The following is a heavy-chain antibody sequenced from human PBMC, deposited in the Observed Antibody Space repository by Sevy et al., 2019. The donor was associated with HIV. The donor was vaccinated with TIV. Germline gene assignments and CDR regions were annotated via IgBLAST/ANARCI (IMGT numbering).Heavy chain of an antibody. CDR3: ARLDRAMGYSDPFDY. Sequence: GGCLRLSCAASGFTFSSYWMSWVRQAPGKGLEWVANIKQDGSEKYYVDSVKGRFTISRDNAKNSLYLQMNSLRAEDTAVYYCARLDRAMGYSDPFDYWGQGTLVTVSS. V-gene: IGHV3-7*03. J-gene: IGHJ4*02. CDR2: IKQDGSEK. CDR1: GFTFSSYW. D-gene: IGHD5-18*01.